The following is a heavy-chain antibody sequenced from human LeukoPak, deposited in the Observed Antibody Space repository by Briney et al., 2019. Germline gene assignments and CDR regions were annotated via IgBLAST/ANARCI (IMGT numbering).Heavy chain of an antibody. CDR2: ISGSGGST. CDR1: GFTFSSYA. V-gene: IGHV3-23*01. D-gene: IGHD5-18*01. Sequence: PGGSLRLSCAASGFTFSSYAMSWVRQAPGKGLEWVSAISGSGGSTYYADSVKGRFTISRDNSKNTLYLQMNSLRAEDTAVYYCAKDIQYSYGPRASFPVDYWGQGTLVTVSS. J-gene: IGHJ4*02. CDR3: AKDIQYSYGPRASFPVDY.